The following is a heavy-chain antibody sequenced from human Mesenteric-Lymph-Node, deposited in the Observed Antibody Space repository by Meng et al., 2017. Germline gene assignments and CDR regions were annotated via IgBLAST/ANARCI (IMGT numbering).Heavy chain of an antibody. CDR2: IYTSGST. V-gene: IGHV4-61*02. CDR1: GGSISSGSYY. CDR3: ARENSKAAAGTGFDY. Sequence: SETLSLTCTVSGGSISSGSYYWSWIRQPAGKGLEWIGRIYTSGSTNYNPSLKSRVTISVDTSKNQFSLKLSSVTAADTAVYYCARENSKAAAGTGFDYWGQGTLVTVSS. J-gene: IGHJ4*02. D-gene: IGHD6-13*01.